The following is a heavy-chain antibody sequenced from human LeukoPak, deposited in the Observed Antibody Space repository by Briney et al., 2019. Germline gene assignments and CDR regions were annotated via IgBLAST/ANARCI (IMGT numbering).Heavy chain of an antibody. V-gene: IGHV3-21*01. CDR2: IGSSSASI. D-gene: IGHD2-21*01. Sequence: GGSLRLSCAASGFTFSPYTMNWVRQAPGKGLEWVSSIGSSSASIYYADSLKGRFTISRDNAKNSVYLQMNSLTAEDTAVYYCARDHSYYSDYWGQGTLVTVSS. CDR3: ARDHSYYSDY. CDR1: GFTFSPYT. J-gene: IGHJ4*02.